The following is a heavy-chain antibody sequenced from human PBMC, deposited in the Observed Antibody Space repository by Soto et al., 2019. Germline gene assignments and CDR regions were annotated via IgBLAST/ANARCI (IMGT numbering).Heavy chain of an antibody. D-gene: IGHD2-2*01. J-gene: IGHJ6*03. Sequence: GGSLRLSCAASGFTFSSYWMSWVRQAPGKGLEWVANIKQDGSEKYYVDSVKGRFTISRDNAKNSLYLQMNSLRAEDTAVYYCARDQKLGYCSSTSCYYYYYMDVWGKGTTVTVSS. V-gene: IGHV3-7*01. CDR3: ARDQKLGYCSSTSCYYYYYMDV. CDR2: IKQDGSEK. CDR1: GFTFSSYW.